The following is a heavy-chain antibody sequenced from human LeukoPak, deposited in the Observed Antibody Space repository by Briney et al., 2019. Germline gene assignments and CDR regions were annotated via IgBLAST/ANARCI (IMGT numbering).Heavy chain of an antibody. CDR1: GGSISSTSYN. CDR3: ARDTVRGYDFWSGYRYGMDV. D-gene: IGHD3-3*01. Sequence: PSETLSLTCTVSGGSISSTSYNWGWIRQPPGKGLEWIGSIYYSGNTYYNPSLKSRGTISVDTSKNQFSLKLSSVTAADTAVYYCARDTVRGYDFWSGYRYGMDVWGQGTTVTVSS. V-gene: IGHV4-39*07. J-gene: IGHJ6*02. CDR2: IYYSGNT.